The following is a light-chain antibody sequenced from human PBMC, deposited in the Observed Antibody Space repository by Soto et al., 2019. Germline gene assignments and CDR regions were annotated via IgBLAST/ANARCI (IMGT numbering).Light chain of an antibody. Sequence: DIQFTQSPSFLSSSVLDRFTITCRASQGIRNDLGWYQQKPGKAPKRLIYAASSLQSGVPSRFSGSGSGTEFTLTISSLQPEDFVVYYCQQYNSWPPITFGQGTRLEIK. V-gene: IGKV1-17*01. CDR3: QQYNSWPPIT. CDR1: QGIRND. J-gene: IGKJ5*01. CDR2: AAS.